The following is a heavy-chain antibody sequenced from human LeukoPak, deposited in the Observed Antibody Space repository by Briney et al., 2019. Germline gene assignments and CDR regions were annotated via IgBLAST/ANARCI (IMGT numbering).Heavy chain of an antibody. CDR1: GDSITSGGFY. CDR2: IYYRART. D-gene: IGHD3-22*01. J-gene: IGHJ4*02. Sequence: SETLSLTCTVSGDSITSGGFYWSWIRQHPGRGLEWIGYIYYRARTYYNPSLKSRVIVSLDTSKNQFSLNLRSVTAADRAVYYCARDSSGRYYFDHWGRGILVTVSS. V-gene: IGHV4-31*03. CDR3: ARDSSGRYYFDH.